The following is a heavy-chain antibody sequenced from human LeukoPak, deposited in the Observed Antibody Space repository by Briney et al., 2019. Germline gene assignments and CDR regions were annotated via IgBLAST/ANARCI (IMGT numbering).Heavy chain of an antibody. CDR2: INIDGSSG. CDR3: VRGGFAAFEI. CDR1: GFTFRSYW. Sequence: PGGSLRLSCAASGFTFRSYWMHWVRQAPGKGLVWVSRINIDGSSGSYADSVEGRFTISRDNAKNTLYLQMNSLRAEDTAVYYCVRGGFAAFEIWGQGTMVTVSS. V-gene: IGHV3-74*01. J-gene: IGHJ3*02.